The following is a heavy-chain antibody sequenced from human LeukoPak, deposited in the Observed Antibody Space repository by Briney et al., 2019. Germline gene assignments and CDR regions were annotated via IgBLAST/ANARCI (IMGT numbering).Heavy chain of an antibody. Sequence: VKVSCKASGYTFTSYGISWVRQAPGQGFEWMGWISAYNGNTNYAQKLQGRVTMTTDTSTSTACMELRSLRSDDTAVYYCARDGGNSSGWFEYFQHWGQGTLVTVSS. J-gene: IGHJ1*01. V-gene: IGHV1-18*01. CDR2: ISAYNGNT. D-gene: IGHD6-19*01. CDR3: ARDGGNSSGWFEYFQH. CDR1: GYTFTSYG.